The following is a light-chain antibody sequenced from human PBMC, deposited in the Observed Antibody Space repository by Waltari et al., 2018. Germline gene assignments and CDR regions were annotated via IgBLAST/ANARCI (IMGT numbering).Light chain of an antibody. Sequence: QSVLTQSPSASGTPGPRVTIPCSGSNSNIGSNNVNWYQQLPVTAPKVLIYSNNQRPSGVPDRFSGSKSGTSASLVISGLQSEDEADYYCASWDDSLNGRLFGGGTKLTVL. CDR3: ASWDDSLNGRL. J-gene: IGLJ2*01. CDR2: SNN. CDR1: NSNIGSNN. V-gene: IGLV1-44*01.